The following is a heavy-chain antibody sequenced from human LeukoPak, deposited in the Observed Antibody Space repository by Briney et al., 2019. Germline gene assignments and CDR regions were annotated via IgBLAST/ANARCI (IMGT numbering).Heavy chain of an antibody. D-gene: IGHD3-16*01. CDR1: GFTFSTYG. CDR2: IGVDGSNK. Sequence: GGSLRLSCTASGFTFSTYGMHWVRQAPGKGLEWVAVIGVDGSNKYYADSVKGRFTISRDNSKNTLYQQTSSLRTEDTDVSYCAKPYVYVWGTHHYWGQGTLVSVSS. V-gene: IGHV3-33*06. CDR3: AKPYVYVWGTHHY. J-gene: IGHJ4*02.